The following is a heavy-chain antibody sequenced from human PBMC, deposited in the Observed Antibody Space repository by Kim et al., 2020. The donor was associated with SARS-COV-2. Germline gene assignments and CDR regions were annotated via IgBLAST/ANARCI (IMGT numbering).Heavy chain of an antibody. V-gene: IGHV3-30*04. CDR1: GFTFSSYA. CDR2: ISYDGSNK. J-gene: IGHJ4*02. Sequence: GGSLRLSCAASGFTFSSYAMHWVRQAPGKGLEWVAVISYDGSNKYYADSVKGRFTISSDNSKNTLYLQMNSLRAEDTAVYYCASSTIVATPFDYWGQGTLVPVSS. D-gene: IGHD5-12*01. CDR3: ASSTIVATPFDY.